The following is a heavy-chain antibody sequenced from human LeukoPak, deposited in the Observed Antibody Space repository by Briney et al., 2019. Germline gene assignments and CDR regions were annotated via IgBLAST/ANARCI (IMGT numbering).Heavy chain of an antibody. Sequence: SETLSLTCTVSGGSISSYYWSWIRQPPGKGLEWIGYIYYSGSTNYNPSLKRRVTISVDTSKNQFSLKLSSVTAADTAVYYCAIPDTYYYDSSGYPNFAFDIWGQGTMVTVSS. V-gene: IGHV4-59*08. CDR1: GGSISSYY. CDR2: IYYSGST. CDR3: AIPDTYYYDSSGYPNFAFDI. D-gene: IGHD3-22*01. J-gene: IGHJ3*02.